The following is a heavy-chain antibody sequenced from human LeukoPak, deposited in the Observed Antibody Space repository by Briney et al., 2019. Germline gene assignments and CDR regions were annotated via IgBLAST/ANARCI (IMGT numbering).Heavy chain of an antibody. V-gene: IGHV4-34*01. J-gene: IGHJ4*02. CDR1: GGSFSGYY. Sequence: SETLSLTCAVYGGSFSGYYWSWIRQPPGKGLEWIGEINHSGSTNYNPSLKSRVTISVDTSKNQFSLKLSSVTAADTAVYYCASGGYIVVVVAAYDWGQGTQVTVSS. D-gene: IGHD2-15*01. CDR2: INHSGST. CDR3: ASGGYIVVVVAAYD.